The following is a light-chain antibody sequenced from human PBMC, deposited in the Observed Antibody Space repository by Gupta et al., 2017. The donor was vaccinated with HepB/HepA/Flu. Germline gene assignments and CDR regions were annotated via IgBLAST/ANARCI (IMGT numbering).Light chain of an antibody. Sequence: IVLTQSPATLSLSPGERATLSCRASQSVGTYLAWYQQRPGQAPRLLIADASDRATGIPARGSGSGSGTDFTLSSSSLEAEDFAVYDCQQRSHGTLTFGGGTKVDIK. CDR3: QQRSHGTLT. J-gene: IGKJ4*01. V-gene: IGKV3-11*01. CDR1: QSVGTY. CDR2: DAS.